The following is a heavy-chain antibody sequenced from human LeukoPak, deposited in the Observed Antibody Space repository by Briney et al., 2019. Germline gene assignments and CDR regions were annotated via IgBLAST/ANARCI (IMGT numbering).Heavy chain of an antibody. V-gene: IGHV3-21*04. Sequence: GGSLRLSCAASGFTFSSYSMFWVRQAPGKGLEWVSSISSSSSYIYYADSVKGRFTISRDNSKNTLYLQMNSPIAEGTAVYYCATRIHCGGDCMGFDYWGQGTLVTVSS. CDR3: ATRIHCGGDCMGFDY. CDR2: ISSSSSYI. CDR1: GFTFSSYS. D-gene: IGHD2-21*02. J-gene: IGHJ4*02.